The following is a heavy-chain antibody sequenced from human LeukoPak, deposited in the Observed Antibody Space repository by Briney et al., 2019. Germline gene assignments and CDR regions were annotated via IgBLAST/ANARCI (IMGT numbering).Heavy chain of an antibody. V-gene: IGHV1-24*01. CDR1: GYTLTELS. J-gene: IGHJ6*02. CDR2: FDPADGET. D-gene: IGHD6-13*01. Sequence: GASVKVSCKVSGYTLTELSMHWVRQAPGKGLEWMGGFDPADGETIYAQKFQGRVTMTEDTSTDTAYMELSSLRSEDTAVYYCATMGQRYSSWYTLHRDYGMDVWGQGTTVTVSS. CDR3: ATMGQRYSSWYTLHRDYGMDV.